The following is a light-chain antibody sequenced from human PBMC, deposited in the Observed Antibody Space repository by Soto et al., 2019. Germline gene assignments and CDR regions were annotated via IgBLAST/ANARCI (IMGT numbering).Light chain of an antibody. V-gene: IGLV2-23*02. CDR1: SSDVGSYNL. Sequence: SALTQPASGSGSPGQSITISCTGTSSDVGSYNLVSWYQQHPGKAPKLMIYEVSKRPSGVPNRFSGSKSGNTASLTISGLQAEDEADYYCCSYAGSSTYVFGTGTKVTVL. J-gene: IGLJ1*01. CDR2: EVS. CDR3: CSYAGSSTYV.